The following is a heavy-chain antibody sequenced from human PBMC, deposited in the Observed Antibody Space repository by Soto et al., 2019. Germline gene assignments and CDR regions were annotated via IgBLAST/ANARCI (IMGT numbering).Heavy chain of an antibody. Sequence: QVQLVESGGGVVQPGTSLRLSCVGSGFTFRSYVIHWVRQAPGKGLEWVALTSYDGTNNYYGDSVKGRFTISRDNSKNTVDLQIDSLRLEGTSLYYCARWGTTGGLAVWGPGTLVSVSS. CDR3: ARWGTTGGLAV. CDR2: TSYDGTNN. V-gene: IGHV3-30*05. D-gene: IGHD3-16*01. CDR1: GFTFRSYV. J-gene: IGHJ4*02.